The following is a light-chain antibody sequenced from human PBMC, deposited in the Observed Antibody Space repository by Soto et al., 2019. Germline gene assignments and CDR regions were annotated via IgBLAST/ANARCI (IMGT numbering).Light chain of an antibody. CDR1: QSVLYSSKNKNY. CDR2: WAS. V-gene: IGKV4-1*01. Sequence: DFVMTQSPDSLAVSLGERATINCKSSQSVLYSSKNKNYLAWYQQKPGQPPKLLISWASTREFGVPDRFSGSGSGTNFTLTISSLQAEDVAVYYCQQYYSTPQTFGQGTKLEIK. J-gene: IGKJ2*01. CDR3: QQYYSTPQT.